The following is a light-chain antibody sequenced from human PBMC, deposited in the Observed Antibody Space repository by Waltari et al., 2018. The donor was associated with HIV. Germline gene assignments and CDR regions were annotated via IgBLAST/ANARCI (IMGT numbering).Light chain of an antibody. V-gene: IGLV2-8*01. CDR2: EVN. J-gene: IGLJ1*01. CDR1: DSDIGTYKL. Sequence: HSDLTQPPSASGSPGQSVTISCTGSDSDIGTYKLVSWYQHHPGKAPKLIIYEVNKRPSGVPDRFSGSKSGDTASLTVSGLQAEDEADYYCASYRGLNSLGVFGTGTKVTVL. CDR3: ASYRGLNSLGV.